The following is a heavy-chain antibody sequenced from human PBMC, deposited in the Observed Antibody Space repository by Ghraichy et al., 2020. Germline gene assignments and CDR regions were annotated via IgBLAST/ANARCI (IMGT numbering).Heavy chain of an antibody. CDR3: ARDSYESHGYLLDQ. Sequence: GGSLRLSCATSGFIFSGHGMHWVRQAPGKGLEWVAILWSDGIKKYYADSVQGRFTISRDKSKNTLYLEMDNVRVEDTAVYFCARDSYESHGYLLDQWGQGTLVTVSS. V-gene: IGHV3-33*01. CDR2: LWSDGIKK. D-gene: IGHD3-22*01. J-gene: IGHJ4*01. CDR1: GFIFSGHG.